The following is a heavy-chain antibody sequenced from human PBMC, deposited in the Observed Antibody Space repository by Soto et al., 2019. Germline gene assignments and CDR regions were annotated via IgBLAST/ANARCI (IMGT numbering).Heavy chain of an antibody. V-gene: IGHV4-38-2*01. CDR2: VYHGGNT. CDR3: ARARWYDAFNV. D-gene: IGHD2-15*01. J-gene: IGHJ3*01. CDR1: GFSISSGNY. Sequence: SETLSITCAVCGFSISSGNYWGWIRKHPGKGLEWIGSVYHGGNTYYNPSLKSRVSISIDLSKNQFSLKLTSVTAADTAAYYCARARWYDAFNVWGQGTVVTVSS.